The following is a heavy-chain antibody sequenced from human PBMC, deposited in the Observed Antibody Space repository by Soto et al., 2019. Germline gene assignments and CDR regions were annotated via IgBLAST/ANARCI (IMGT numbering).Heavy chain of an antibody. CDR3: ARQDYYGSGSYYNWFDP. J-gene: IGHJ5*02. CDR1: GGSISSSSYY. V-gene: IGHV4-39*01. Sequence: SETLSLTCTVSGGSISSSSYYWGWIRQPPGKGLEWIGSIYYSGSTYYNPSLKSRVTISVDTSKNQFSLKLSSVTAADTAVYYCARQDYYGSGSYYNWFDPWAQRTLVTVSS. D-gene: IGHD3-10*01. CDR2: IYYSGST.